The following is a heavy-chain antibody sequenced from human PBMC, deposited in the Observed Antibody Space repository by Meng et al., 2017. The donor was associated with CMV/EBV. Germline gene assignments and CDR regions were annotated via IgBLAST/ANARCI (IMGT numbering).Heavy chain of an antibody. V-gene: IGHV3-66*02. D-gene: IGHD3-9*01. Sequence: GESLKISCAASGFTVSSNYMSWVRQAPGKGLEWVSVIYSGGSTYYADSVKGRFTISRDNSKNTLYLQMNSLRAEDTAAYYCARDRVDILTGYYTRYYYYGMDVWGQGTTVTVSS. J-gene: IGHJ6*02. CDR1: GFTVSSNY. CDR3: ARDRVDILTGYYTRYYYYGMDV. CDR2: IYSGGST.